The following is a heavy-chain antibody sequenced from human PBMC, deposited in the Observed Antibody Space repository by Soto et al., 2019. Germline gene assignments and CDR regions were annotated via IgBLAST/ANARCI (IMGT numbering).Heavy chain of an antibody. CDR1: GGSISSSNW. CDR3: AIEGDTAMVQGVAFDI. CDR2: IYHSGST. V-gene: IGHV4-4*02. D-gene: IGHD5-18*01. J-gene: IGHJ3*02. Sequence: QVQLQESGPGLVKPSGTLSLTCAVSGGSISSSNWWSWVRQPPGKGLEWIGEIYHSGSTNYNPSLKRRVTMSVLKSKNQFSLKLSAVTAADTAVYYCAIEGDTAMVQGVAFDIWGQGTMVTVSS.